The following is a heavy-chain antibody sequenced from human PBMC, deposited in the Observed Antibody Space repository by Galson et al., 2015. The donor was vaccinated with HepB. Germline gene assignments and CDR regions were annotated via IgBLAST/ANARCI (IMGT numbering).Heavy chain of an antibody. Sequence: SLRLSCADSGFTLSRYAMSWVRQAQGKGLEWVSAINDSGFSTYYADSVKGRFTISRDTSTNTLYLQMNSLRADDTAVYYCAKARPHNYFYYCGQGTLVTVSP. V-gene: IGHV3-23*01. CDR1: GFTLSRYA. CDR3: AKARPHNYFYY. CDR2: INDSGFST. D-gene: IGHD1-14*01. J-gene: IGHJ4*02.